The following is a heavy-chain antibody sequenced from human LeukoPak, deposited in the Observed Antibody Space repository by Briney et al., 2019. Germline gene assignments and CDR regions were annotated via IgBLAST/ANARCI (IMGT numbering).Heavy chain of an antibody. CDR2: IKQDGSEK. CDR1: GFTFSSYW. Sequence: GGSLRLSCAASGFTFSSYWMSWVRQAPGKGLEWVANIKQDGSEKYYVDSVKGRFTTSRDNAKNSLYLQMNSLRAEDTAVYYCARVPDGSGTQTYYFDYWGQGTLVTVSS. V-gene: IGHV3-7*01. CDR3: ARVPDGSGTQTYYFDY. J-gene: IGHJ4*02. D-gene: IGHD3-10*01.